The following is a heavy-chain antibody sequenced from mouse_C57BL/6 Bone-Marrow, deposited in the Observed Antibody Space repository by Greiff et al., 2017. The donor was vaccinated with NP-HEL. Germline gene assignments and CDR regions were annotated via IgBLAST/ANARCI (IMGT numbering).Heavy chain of an antibody. D-gene: IGHD3-2*02. Sequence: VQRVESGPELVKPGASVKISCKASGYAFSSSWMNWVKQRPGKGLEWIGRIYPGDGGTNYNGKFKGKATLTADKSSSTAYMQLSSLTSEDSAVYFCADSSGYSWFAYWGQGTLVTVSA. CDR1: GYAFSSSW. V-gene: IGHV1-82*01. CDR3: ADSSGYSWFAY. CDR2: IYPGDGGT. J-gene: IGHJ3*01.